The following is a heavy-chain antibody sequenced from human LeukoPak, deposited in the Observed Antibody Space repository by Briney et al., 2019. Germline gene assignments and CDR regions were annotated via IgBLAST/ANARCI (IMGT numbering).Heavy chain of an antibody. J-gene: IGHJ6*03. CDR2: ISYDGSNK. D-gene: IGHD2-15*01. CDR3: AKNSAARRSYYYYMDV. Sequence: GGSLRLSCAASGFTFSSYGMHWVRQAPGKGLEWVAVISYDGSNKYYADSVKGRFTISRDNSKNTLYLQMNSLRAEDTAVYYCAKNSAARRSYYYYMDVWGKGTTVTVSS. CDR1: GFTFSSYG. V-gene: IGHV3-30*18.